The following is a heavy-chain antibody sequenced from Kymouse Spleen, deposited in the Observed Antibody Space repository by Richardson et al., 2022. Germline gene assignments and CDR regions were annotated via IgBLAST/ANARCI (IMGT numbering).Heavy chain of an antibody. CDR2: IWYDGSNK. J-gene: IGHJ5*02. CDR3: ARDSDNWNPWFDP. D-gene: IGHD1-20*01,IGHD1-7*01. CDR1: GFTFSSYG. Sequence: QVQLVESGGGVVQPGRSLRLSCAASGFTFSSYGMHWVRQAPGKGLEWVAVIWYDGSNKYYADSVKGRFTISRDNSKNTLYLQMNSLRAEDTAVYYCARDSDNWNPWFDPWGQGTLVTVSS. V-gene: IGHV3-33*01.